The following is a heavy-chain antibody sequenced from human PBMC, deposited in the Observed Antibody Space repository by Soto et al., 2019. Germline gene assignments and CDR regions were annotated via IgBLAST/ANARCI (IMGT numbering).Heavy chain of an antibody. CDR2: IYYSGST. CDR3: VGWFELLGYFAY. Sequence: ASETLSLTCTVSGGSLSSGGYYWSWIRHHPGKGLEWIGYIYYSGSTYYNPSLKSRVIISVDTSKTQISLRLRPVTAADTAAYYWVGWFELLGYFAYGGRGSWVTVS. CDR1: GGSLSSGGYY. V-gene: IGHV4-31*03. D-gene: IGHD3-10*01. J-gene: IGHJ4*02.